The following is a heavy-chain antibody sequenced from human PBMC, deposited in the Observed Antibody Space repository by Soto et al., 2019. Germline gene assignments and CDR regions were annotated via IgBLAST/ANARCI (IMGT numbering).Heavy chain of an antibody. Sequence: SETLSLTCTVSGGSISSGGYYWSWIRQHPGKGLEWIGYIHNDGNTYYNPSLKSRVSISVEKSKKQFSLQLSSVTAADTAVYYCARGRGTVTLYYYYGMDAWGQGTTVTVSS. D-gene: IGHD4-17*01. V-gene: IGHV4-31*03. CDR1: GGSISSGGYY. J-gene: IGHJ6*02. CDR3: ARGRGTVTLYYYYGMDA. CDR2: IHNDGNT.